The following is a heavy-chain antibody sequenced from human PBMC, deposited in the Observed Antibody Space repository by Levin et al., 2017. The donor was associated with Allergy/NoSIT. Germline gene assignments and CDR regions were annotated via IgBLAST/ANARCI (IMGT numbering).Heavy chain of an antibody. D-gene: IGHD2/OR15-2a*01. CDR1: GFTFSSYG. V-gene: IGHV3-30*18. Sequence: PGESLKISCAASGFTFSSYGMHWVRQAPGKGLEWVAVISYDGSNKYYADSVKGRFTISRDNSKNTLYLQMNSLRAEDTAVYYCAKELGSGVFLILSPLDYWGQGTLVTVSS. CDR2: ISYDGSNK. J-gene: IGHJ4*02. CDR3: AKELGSGVFLILSPLDY.